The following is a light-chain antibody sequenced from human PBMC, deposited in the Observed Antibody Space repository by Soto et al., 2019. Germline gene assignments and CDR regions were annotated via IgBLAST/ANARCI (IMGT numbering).Light chain of an antibody. V-gene: IGKV3-20*01. CDR1: QSVSSSY. CDR2: GAS. Sequence: EIVLTQSPGTLSLSPGERATLSCRASQSVSSSYLAWYQQKPGQAPRLLIYGASSRATGIADRFSGSGSGTDFTLTISRLEPEDFAVYYCQQYDSSPLTFGEGPRWIS. CDR3: QQYDSSPLT. J-gene: IGKJ4*01.